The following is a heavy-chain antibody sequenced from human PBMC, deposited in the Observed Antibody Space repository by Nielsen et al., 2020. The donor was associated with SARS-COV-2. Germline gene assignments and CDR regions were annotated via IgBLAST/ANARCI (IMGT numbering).Heavy chain of an antibody. Sequence: SETLSLTCTVSGGSISSGGYYWSWIRQHPGKGLEWIGYIHYSGSTYYNPSLKSRVTISVDTSKNQFSLKLSSVTAADTAVYYCARFVDTAMVKDAFDIWGQGTMVTVSS. V-gene: IGHV4-31*03. D-gene: IGHD5-18*01. CDR1: GGSISSGGYY. CDR3: ARFVDTAMVKDAFDI. J-gene: IGHJ3*02. CDR2: IHYSGST.